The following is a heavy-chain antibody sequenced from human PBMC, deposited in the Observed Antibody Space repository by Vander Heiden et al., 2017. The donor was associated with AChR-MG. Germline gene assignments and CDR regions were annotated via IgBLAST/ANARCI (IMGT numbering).Heavy chain of an antibody. V-gene: IGHV3-21*01. CDR2: ISSSSSYI. CDR3: ARELGSYYGMDV. D-gene: IGHD7-27*01. Sequence: EVQLVESGGGLVKPGGSLRLSCAAAGCTLSSYSMSRVRQAPGKGLEWISSISSSSSYIYYADSVKGRFTISRDNAKNSLYLQMNSLRAEDTAVYYCARELGSYYGMDVWGQGTTVTVSS. J-gene: IGHJ6*02. CDR1: GCTLSSYS.